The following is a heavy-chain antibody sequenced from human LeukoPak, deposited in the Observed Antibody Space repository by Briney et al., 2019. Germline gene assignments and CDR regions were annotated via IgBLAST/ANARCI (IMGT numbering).Heavy chain of an antibody. Sequence: SETLSLTCTGSGGSISRYYWSWIRQPPGKALEWIGYIYYSGSTNYNPSLKSRVTISVDTSKSQFSLKLSSVTAADTAVYYCARDKSGSGGYFDYWGQGTLVTVSS. D-gene: IGHD3-10*01. V-gene: IGHV4-59*01. CDR1: GGSISRYY. CDR3: ARDKSGSGGYFDY. J-gene: IGHJ4*02. CDR2: IYYSGST.